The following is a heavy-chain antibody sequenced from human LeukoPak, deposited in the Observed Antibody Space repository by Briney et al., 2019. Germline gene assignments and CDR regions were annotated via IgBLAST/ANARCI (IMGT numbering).Heavy chain of an antibody. V-gene: IGHV3-30*18. Sequence: GGSLRLSCAASGFTFSSYGMHWVRQAPGKGLEWVAVISCDGSNKYYADSVEGRFTISRDNSKNTLYLQMNSLRAEDTAVYYCANSPSSSWYGRFDYWGQGTLVTVSS. CDR1: GFTFSSYG. CDR3: ANSPSSSWYGRFDY. D-gene: IGHD6-13*01. CDR2: ISCDGSNK. J-gene: IGHJ4*02.